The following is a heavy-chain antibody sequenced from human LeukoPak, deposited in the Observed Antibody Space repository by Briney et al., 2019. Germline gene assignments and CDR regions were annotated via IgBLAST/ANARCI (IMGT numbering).Heavy chain of an antibody. J-gene: IGHJ4*02. D-gene: IGHD3-10*02. CDR2: VSYDGSNK. Sequence: PGRSLRLSCAASGFTFSSYGMHWVRQAPGKGLEWVAVVSYDGSNKYYADSVKGRFTLSRDNSENTVSLQMNSLRAEDTAVYYCAIPVWGVITRTPFDYWGQGTLVSVSS. V-gene: IGHV3-30*03. CDR3: AIPVWGVITRTPFDY. CDR1: GFTFSSYG.